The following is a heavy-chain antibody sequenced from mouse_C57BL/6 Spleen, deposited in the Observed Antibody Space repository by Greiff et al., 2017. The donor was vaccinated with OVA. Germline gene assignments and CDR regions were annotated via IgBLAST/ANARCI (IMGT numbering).Heavy chain of an antibody. CDR2: IYYSGTI. CDR3: ARERGSTGYFDV. Sequence: VQLQQSGPGLVKPSQTVFLTCTVTGISITTGNYRWSWIRQFPGNKLEWIGYIYYSGTITYNPSLTSRTTITRDTPKNQFFLEMNSLTAEDTATYYCARERGSTGYFDVWGTGTTVTVSS. J-gene: IGHJ1*03. V-gene: IGHV3-5*01. D-gene: IGHD1-1*01. CDR1: GISITTGNYR.